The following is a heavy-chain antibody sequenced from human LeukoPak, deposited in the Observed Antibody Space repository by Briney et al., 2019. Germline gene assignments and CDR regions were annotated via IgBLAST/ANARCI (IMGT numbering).Heavy chain of an antibody. V-gene: IGHV3-48*01. CDR2: IGTSSTTI. J-gene: IGHJ6*03. D-gene: IGHD6-25*01. Sequence: HTGGSLRLSCAASGFSFRSYTMNWVRQPPGKGLEWVSNIGTSSTTIYYADSVKGRFTISRDNAKNSLYLQMNSLRADDTAVYYCARFAAGGSYYYYMDVWAKGPRSPSP. CDR1: GFSFRSYT. CDR3: ARFAAGGSYYYYMDV.